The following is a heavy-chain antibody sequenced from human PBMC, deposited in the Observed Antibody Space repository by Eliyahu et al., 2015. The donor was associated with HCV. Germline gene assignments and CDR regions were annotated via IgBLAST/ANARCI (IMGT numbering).Heavy chain of an antibody. CDR2: IKASGKGE. CDR3: ARDPLGYYDFWSGPPADAFDI. V-gene: IGHV3-7*01. Sequence: EVQLVESGGGLVQPGGSLRLSCAASGFTFSSYWMSWVRQAPGKGLEWVANIKASGKGEFYVDSVKGRFTISRDNAKNSLYLQMNSLRAEDTAVYYCARDPLGYYDFWSGPPADAFDIWGQGTMVTVSS. J-gene: IGHJ3*02. CDR1: GFTFSSYW. D-gene: IGHD3-3*01.